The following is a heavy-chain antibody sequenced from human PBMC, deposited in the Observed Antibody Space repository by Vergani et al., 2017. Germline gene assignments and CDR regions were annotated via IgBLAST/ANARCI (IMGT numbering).Heavy chain of an antibody. CDR3: ARGYSGSVGFLAY. D-gene: IGHD5-12*01. J-gene: IGHJ4*02. V-gene: IGHV4-4*07. CDR1: GGSISPYY. CDR2: RYTSEST. Sequence: QVQLQESGPGLVKPSETLSLTCIVSGGSISPYYWRWIRQPAGKGLEWIGRRYTSESTNYNPYRKSRVTMSVATSKNQFSLKLSCVTAADTAVYYCARGYSGSVGFLAYWGQGTLVTVSS.